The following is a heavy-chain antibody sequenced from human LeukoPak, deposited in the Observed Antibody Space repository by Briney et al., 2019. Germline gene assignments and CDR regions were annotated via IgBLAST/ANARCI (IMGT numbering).Heavy chain of an antibody. CDR3: ARGRPDRQLLAWFDP. J-gene: IGHJ5*02. D-gene: IGHD2-2*01. V-gene: IGHV4-59*01. Sequence: SQTLSLTCTVSGGSFSTNYWSWIPQPPGKGLQCIGYIYYSGSTNYNPSLKSRVTISVDTAKNQFSLKLSSVTAADTAVYYCARGRPDRQLLAWFDPWGQGTLVTVSS. CDR2: IYYSGST. CDR1: GGSFSTNY.